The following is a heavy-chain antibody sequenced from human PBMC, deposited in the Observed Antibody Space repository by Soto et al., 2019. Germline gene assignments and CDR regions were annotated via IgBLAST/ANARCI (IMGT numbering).Heavy chain of an antibody. J-gene: IGHJ3*02. CDR2: ISYDGSNK. V-gene: IGHV3-30*18. CDR1: GFTFSSYG. Sequence: PGGSLRLSCEASGFTFSSYGMHWVRQAPGKGLEWVAVISYDGSNKYYADSIEGRFTISRDNSKNTVYLQMNSLRDEDTAVYYCAKDSALEALDKWGQGAMVTVS. D-gene: IGHD6-25*01. CDR3: AKDSALEALDK.